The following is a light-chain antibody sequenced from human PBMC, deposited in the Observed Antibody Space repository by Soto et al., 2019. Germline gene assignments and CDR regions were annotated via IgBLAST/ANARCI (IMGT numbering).Light chain of an antibody. CDR1: TNDVGGYNY. J-gene: IGLJ1*01. Sequence: QSALTQPASVSGSPGQSITISCTGTTNDVGGYNYVSWYQQHPGKAPKLLIFEVTSRPSGVSHRFSGSKSGNTASLTISALQAEDEADYFCNSYTSSTSRPYVFGTGTQLTVL. V-gene: IGLV2-14*01. CDR3: NSYTSSTSRPYV. CDR2: EVT.